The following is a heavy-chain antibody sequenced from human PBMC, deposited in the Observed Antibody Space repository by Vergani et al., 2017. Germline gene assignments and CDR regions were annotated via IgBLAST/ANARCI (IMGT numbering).Heavy chain of an antibody. CDR3: AKGSVYGSGSYWPPYYYYXMDV. D-gene: IGHD3-10*01. CDR1: GFTFSSYA. V-gene: IGHV3-23*01. CDR2: ISGSGCST. Sequence: EVQLLESGGGLVQPGGSLRLSCAASGFTFSSYAMSWVRQAPGKGLEWVSAISGSGCSTYYADSVKGRFTISRDNSKNTLYLQMNSLRAEDTAVYYCAKGSVYGSGSYWPPYYYYXMDVWGKGTTVTVSS. J-gene: IGHJ6*03.